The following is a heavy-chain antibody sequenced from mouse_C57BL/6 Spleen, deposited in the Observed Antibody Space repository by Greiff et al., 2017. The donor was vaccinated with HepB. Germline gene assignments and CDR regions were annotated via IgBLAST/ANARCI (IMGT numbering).Heavy chain of an antibody. D-gene: IGHD2-4*01. CDR3: ARSRDYDEGFAY. CDR2: IYPGDGDT. J-gene: IGHJ3*01. CDR1: GYAFSSSW. V-gene: IGHV1-82*01. Sequence: VQLQQSGPELVKPGASVKISCKASGYAFSSSWMNWVKQRPGKGLEWIGRIYPGDGDTNYNGKFKGKATLTAEKSSSTAYMQLSSLTSEDSAVYFCARSRDYDEGFAYWGQGTLVTVSA.